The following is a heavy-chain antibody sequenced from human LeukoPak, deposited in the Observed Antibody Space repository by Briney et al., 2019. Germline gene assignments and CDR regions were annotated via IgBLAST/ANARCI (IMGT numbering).Heavy chain of an antibody. D-gene: IGHD6-13*01. CDR1: GGSISSYY. V-gene: IGHV4-59*01. CDR3: ARVYYSNSYDYWYFDL. Sequence: PSETLSLTCTVSGGSISSYYWSWIRQPPGKGLEWIGYIYYSGSTNYNPSLKSRVTISVDTSKNQFSLKLTSVTAADTAVYYCARVYYSNSYDYWYFDLWGRGTLVTVSS. J-gene: IGHJ2*01. CDR2: IYYSGST.